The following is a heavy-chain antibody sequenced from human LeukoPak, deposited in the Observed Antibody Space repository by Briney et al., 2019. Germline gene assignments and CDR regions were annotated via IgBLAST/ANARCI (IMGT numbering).Heavy chain of an antibody. CDR2: IQDDGATT. D-gene: IGHD3-22*01. V-gene: IGHV3-30*02. J-gene: IGHJ4*02. CDR3: ATQSITLVVVISPFDY. Sequence: PGRSLRLSCAASGFTFSTFPMHWVRQAPGKGLEWVALIQDDGATTNYADSVRGRFTISRDNSKSTVYLQMNSLKPDDTAVYYCATQSITLVVVISPFDYWGQGTLVTVSS. CDR1: GFTFSTFP.